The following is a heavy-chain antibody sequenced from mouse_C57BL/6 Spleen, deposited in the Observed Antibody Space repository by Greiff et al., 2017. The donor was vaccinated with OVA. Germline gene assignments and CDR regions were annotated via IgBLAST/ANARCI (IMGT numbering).Heavy chain of an antibody. V-gene: IGHV1-55*01. CDR3: AREGYYGSSTGYFDV. CDR2: IYPGSGST. J-gene: IGHJ1*03. CDR1: GYTFTSYW. Sequence: VQGVESGAELVKPGASVKMSCKASGYTFTSYWITWVKQRPGQGLEWIGDIYPGSGSTNYNEKFKSKATLTVDTSSSTAYMQLSSLTSEDSAVYYCAREGYYGSSTGYFDVWGTGTTVTVSS. D-gene: IGHD1-1*01.